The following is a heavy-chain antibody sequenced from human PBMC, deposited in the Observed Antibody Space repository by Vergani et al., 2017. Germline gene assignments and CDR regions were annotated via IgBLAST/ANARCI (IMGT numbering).Heavy chain of an antibody. Sequence: EVQLLESGGGLAQPGGSLRLSCAASGFTFRNYAMTWVRQAPGKGLEWVSIISDNGGTTYYADSVKGRFTISRDKAKNSLYLDMSSLRAEDTAVYYCVRDVRVSRTWGQGTLVAVSS. CDR1: GFTFRNYA. CDR2: ISDNGGTT. CDR3: VRDVRVSRT. J-gene: IGHJ3*01. V-gene: IGHV3-23*01.